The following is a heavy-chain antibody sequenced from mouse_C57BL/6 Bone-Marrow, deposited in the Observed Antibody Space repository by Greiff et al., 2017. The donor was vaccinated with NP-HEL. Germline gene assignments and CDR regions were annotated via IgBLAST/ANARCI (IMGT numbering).Heavy chain of an antibody. CDR2: IDHANGNT. CDR1: GFNIKNTY. V-gene: IGHV14-3*01. Sequence: VHVKQSVAELVRPGASVKLSCTASGFNIKNTYMHWVKQRPEQGLEWIGRIDHANGNTKSAPKFQGKATITAETSSNTAYLQISSLTSEDTAIYYCALLLRYSAYWGQGTLVTVSA. D-gene: IGHD1-1*01. CDR3: ALLLRYSAY. J-gene: IGHJ3*01.